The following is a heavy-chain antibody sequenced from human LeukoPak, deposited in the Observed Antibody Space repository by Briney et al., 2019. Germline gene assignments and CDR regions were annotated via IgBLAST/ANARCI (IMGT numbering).Heavy chain of an antibody. V-gene: IGHV3-53*01. CDR3: ARVQYYYYYMDV. CDR2: IYSGGST. J-gene: IGHJ6*03. CDR1: GFTVSSNY. Sequence: GGSLRLSCAASGFTVSSNYMSWVRQAPGKGLEWVSVIYSGGSTYYADSVKGRFTISRDNSKNTLYLQMNSLRAEDTAVYYCARVQYYYYYMDVWGKGTTVTISS.